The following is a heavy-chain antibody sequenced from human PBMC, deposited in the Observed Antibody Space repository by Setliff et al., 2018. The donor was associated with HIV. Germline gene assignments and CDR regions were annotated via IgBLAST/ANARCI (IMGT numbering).Heavy chain of an antibody. Sequence: ASVKVSCKTSGYLFTSHDINWVRQATGQGLEWLGWMNPINGDTGYAQEFQDRVTLTRDTSIDTAYMELSSLRSEDTAVYYCARGSGDVGDYWGRGSLVTVSS. CDR3: ARGSGDVGDY. J-gene: IGHJ4*02. CDR2: MNPINGDT. CDR1: GYLFTSHD. D-gene: IGHD7-27*01. V-gene: IGHV1-8*01.